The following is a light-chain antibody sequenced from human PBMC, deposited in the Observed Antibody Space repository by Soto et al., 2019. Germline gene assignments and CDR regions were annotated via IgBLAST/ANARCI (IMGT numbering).Light chain of an antibody. CDR2: DAS. Sequence: EIVLTQSPDTLSLSPGARATLSCRASQSVPSSYLAWYQQRPGQAPRLLIYDASSRATGIPDRFSGSESGTDFTLTVSSLEPEDFAVYYCQQYAWSPLTFGQGTRLEIK. V-gene: IGKV3-20*01. J-gene: IGKJ5*01. CDR1: QSVPSSY. CDR3: QQYAWSPLT.